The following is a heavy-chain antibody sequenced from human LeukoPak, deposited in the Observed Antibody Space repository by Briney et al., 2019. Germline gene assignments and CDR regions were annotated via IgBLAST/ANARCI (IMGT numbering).Heavy chain of an antibody. CDR1: GGTFSSYA. J-gene: IGHJ4*02. D-gene: IGHD3-3*01. CDR3: ARTDDFWSGYRVFDY. CDR2: IIPIFGTA. V-gene: IGHV1-69*05. Sequence: SVKVSCKASGGTFSSYAISWVRQAPGQGLEWMGGIIPIFGTANYAQKFQGRVTITTDESTSTAYMELSSLRSEDTAVYYCARTDDFWSGYRVFDYWGQGTLVTVSS.